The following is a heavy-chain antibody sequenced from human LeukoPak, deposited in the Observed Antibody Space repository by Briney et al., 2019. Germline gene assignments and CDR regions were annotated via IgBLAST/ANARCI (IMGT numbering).Heavy chain of an antibody. CDR3: ARDQHIVVVTATYFDP. D-gene: IGHD2-21*02. CDR2: ISFDGNSK. J-gene: IGHJ5*02. CDR1: GFTFSSHA. Sequence: GGSLRLSCAASGFTFSSHAMDWVRQAPGEGLEWVAAISFDGNSKYYADSVKGRFTISRDNSKNTLYLQMNSLRPDDTAVYYCARDQHIVVVTATYFDPWGQGTLVTVSS. V-gene: IGHV3-30*04.